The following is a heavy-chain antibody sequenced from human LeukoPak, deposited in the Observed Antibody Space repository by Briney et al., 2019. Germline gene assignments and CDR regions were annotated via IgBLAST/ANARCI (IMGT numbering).Heavy chain of an antibody. Sequence: PSETLSLTCTVSGGSISSYYWSWLRQPPGKGLEWIGFIYYSGSTHYKSSLKSRVTISVDTSKNQFSLRLTSVTAADTAVYYCARGGSGNGWYPRFDDWGQGTLVTVSS. CDR3: ARGGSGNGWYPRFDD. CDR1: GGSISSYY. V-gene: IGHV4-59*08. D-gene: IGHD6-19*01. J-gene: IGHJ4*02. CDR2: IYYSGST.